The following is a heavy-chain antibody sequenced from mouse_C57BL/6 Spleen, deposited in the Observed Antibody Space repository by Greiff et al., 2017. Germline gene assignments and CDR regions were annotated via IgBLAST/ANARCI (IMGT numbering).Heavy chain of an antibody. CDR2: ISDGGSYT. CDR1: GFTFSSYA. CDR3: ARGYYSNYAGFAY. D-gene: IGHD2-5*01. J-gene: IGHJ3*01. Sequence: EVKVVESGGGLVKPGGSLKLSCAASGFTFSSYAMSWVRQTPEKRLEWVATISDGGSYTYYPANVKGRFTISRDNAKNNLYLQMSHLKSEDTAMYYCARGYYSNYAGFAYWGQGTLVTVSA. V-gene: IGHV5-4*03.